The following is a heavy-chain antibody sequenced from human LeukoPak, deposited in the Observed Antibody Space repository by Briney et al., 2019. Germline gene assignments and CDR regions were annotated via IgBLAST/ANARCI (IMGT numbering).Heavy chain of an antibody. D-gene: IGHD6-6*01. CDR2: ISSSSSYI. J-gene: IGHJ4*02. Sequence: TGGSLRLSCAASGFTFSSYSMNWVRQAPGKGLEWVSSISSSSSYIYYADSVKGRFTISRDNAKNSLYLQMNSLRAEDTAVYYCAREVPQARPFDYWGQGTLVTVSS. CDR3: AREVPQARPFDY. V-gene: IGHV3-21*01. CDR1: GFTFSSYS.